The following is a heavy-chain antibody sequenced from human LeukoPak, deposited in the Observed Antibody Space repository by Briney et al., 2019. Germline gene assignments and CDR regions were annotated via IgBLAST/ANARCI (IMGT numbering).Heavy chain of an antibody. V-gene: IGHV3-74*01. CDR3: ARTKGGPGRTWALDI. CDR2: LNSDGSFT. J-gene: IGHJ3*02. D-gene: IGHD2-8*01. Sequence: PGGSLRLSCAAPGFTFSTYWMHSVGQAPGKGLVWVSRLNSDGSFTDYAASVKGRFTISRDNAKNTLYLQMNSLRAEDTAVYYCARTKGGPGRTWALDIWGQGTMVTVSS. CDR1: GFTFSTYW.